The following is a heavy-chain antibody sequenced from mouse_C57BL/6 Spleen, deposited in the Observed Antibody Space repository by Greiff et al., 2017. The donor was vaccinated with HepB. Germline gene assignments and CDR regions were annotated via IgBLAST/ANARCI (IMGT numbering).Heavy chain of an antibody. V-gene: IGHV1-59*01. J-gene: IGHJ4*01. D-gene: IGHD1-1*01. CDR3: AIITTVVGEGGAMDY. CDR1: GYTFTSYW. Sequence: QVQLQQPGAELVRPGTSVKLSCKASGYTFTSYWMHWVKQRPGQGLEWIGVIDPSDSYTNYNQKFKGKATLTVDTSSSTAYMQLSSLTSEDSAVYYCAIITTVVGEGGAMDYWGQGTSVTVSS. CDR2: IDPSDSYT.